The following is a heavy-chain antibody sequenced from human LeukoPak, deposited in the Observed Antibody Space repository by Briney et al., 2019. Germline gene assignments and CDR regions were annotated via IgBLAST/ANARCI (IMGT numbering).Heavy chain of an antibody. D-gene: IGHD3-22*01. CDR2: INPNSGGT. Sequence: ASVKVSCKASGYTFTGYYMHWVRQAPGQGLEWMGWINPNSGGTNYAQKFQGRVTMTRDTSISTTYMELSRLRSDDTAVYYCARDSYDSSGTPGGYWGQGTLVTVSS. CDR1: GYTFTGYY. CDR3: ARDSYDSSGTPGGY. J-gene: IGHJ4*02. V-gene: IGHV1-2*02.